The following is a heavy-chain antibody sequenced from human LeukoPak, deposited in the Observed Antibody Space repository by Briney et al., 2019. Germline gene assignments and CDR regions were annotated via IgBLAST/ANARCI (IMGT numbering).Heavy chain of an antibody. D-gene: IGHD3-16*01. CDR2: INPDGSEK. CDR3: ARTYAYDATGDRGH. Sequence: PGGSLRLSCAASEFTFSTYSMNWVRQAPGKGLQWVAHINPDGSEKYYVDSVKGRFTISRDNAKNSLYLQMNRLRAEDTAVYYCARTYAYDATGDRGHWGQGTLVTVSS. J-gene: IGHJ4*02. V-gene: IGHV3-7*01. CDR1: EFTFSTYS.